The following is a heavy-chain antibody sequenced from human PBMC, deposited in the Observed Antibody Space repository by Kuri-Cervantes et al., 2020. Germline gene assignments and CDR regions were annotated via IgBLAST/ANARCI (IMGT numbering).Heavy chain of an antibody. CDR2: IYYSGST. Sequence: SETLSLTCTVSGGSISSSSYYWGWIRQPPGKGREWIGSIYYSGSTYYNPSLKSRVTITVDTSKNQFSLKLSSVTASDTAVYYCARCMGPRFDLWGQGTMVTVSS. V-gene: IGHV4-39*01. CDR3: ARCMGPRFDL. CDR1: GGSISSSSYY. J-gene: IGHJ5*02.